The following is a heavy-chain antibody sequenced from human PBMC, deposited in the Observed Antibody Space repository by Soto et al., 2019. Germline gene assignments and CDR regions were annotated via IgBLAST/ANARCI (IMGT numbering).Heavy chain of an antibody. CDR1: GGSISRYY. Sequence: PLETLSLTCTFSGGSISRYYWNWIRQPPGKGLEWIGYIYYSGSTNYNPSLKSRVTISVDTSKNQFSLKLSSVTAADTAVYYCARDPGSGSYYGWFDPWGQGTLVTV. CDR2: IYYSGST. V-gene: IGHV4-59*01. CDR3: ARDPGSGSYYGWFDP. J-gene: IGHJ5*02. D-gene: IGHD3-10*01.